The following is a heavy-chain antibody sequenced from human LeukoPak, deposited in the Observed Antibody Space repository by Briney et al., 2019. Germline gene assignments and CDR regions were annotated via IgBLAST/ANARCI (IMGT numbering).Heavy chain of an antibody. D-gene: IGHD2-2*01. V-gene: IGHV4-61*02. J-gene: IGHJ6*03. CDR1: GASLSSGSYY. CDR2: IFASGST. CDR3: ARVSCSSTSCRYYYMDV. Sequence: SQTLSLTCTVSGASLSSGSYYWNWIRQPAGKGLEWIGRIFASGSTNYNPSLKSRVTISLDTSKNQLSLKLSSVTAADTAVYYCARVSCSSTSCRYYYMDVWGKGTTVTVSS.